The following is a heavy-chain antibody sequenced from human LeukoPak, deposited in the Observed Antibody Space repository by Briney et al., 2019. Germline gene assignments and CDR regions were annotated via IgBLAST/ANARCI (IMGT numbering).Heavy chain of an antibody. CDR1: GFSLSTSGVG. J-gene: IGHJ4*02. Sequence: SGPTLVKPTQTLTLTCTFSGFSLSTSGVGVGWIRQPPGKALEWLALIYWNDDKRYSPSLKSRLTITKDTSKNQVVLTMTNMDPVDTATYYCAHSRWQHRVSGYERGTYYFDYWGQGTLVTVSS. V-gene: IGHV2-5*01. CDR2: IYWNDDK. CDR3: AHSRWQHRVSGYERGTYYFDY. D-gene: IGHD5-12*01.